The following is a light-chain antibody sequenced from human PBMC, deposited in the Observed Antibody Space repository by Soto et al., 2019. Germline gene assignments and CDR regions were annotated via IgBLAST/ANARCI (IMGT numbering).Light chain of an antibody. CDR3: QQYNSLWT. CDR1: QSISRW. Sequence: DIQMTQSPSTLSSSLGDSVTITCRAGQSISRWLAWYQQKPGKVPKLLIYDASTLESGVQSRFSGSGSGTEFTLIIRSLQPDDFATYYCQQYNSLWTCGQGTKVDIK. CDR2: DAS. J-gene: IGKJ1*01. V-gene: IGKV1-5*01.